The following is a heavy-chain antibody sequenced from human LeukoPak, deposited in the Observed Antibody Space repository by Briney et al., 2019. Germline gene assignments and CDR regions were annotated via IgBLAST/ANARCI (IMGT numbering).Heavy chain of an antibody. Sequence: GGSLRLSCAASGFTFSSFAMRWVRQAPGKGLEWVSAISGSGGSTYYADSVRGRFTISRDNSRNTLFLQMTTLRADDTAVYYCXXAASXSYSDCWGQGTLVTVS. J-gene: IGHJ4*02. CDR2: ISGSGGST. D-gene: IGHD2-15*01. CDR1: GFTFSSFA. CDR3: XXAASXSYSDC. V-gene: IGHV3-23*01.